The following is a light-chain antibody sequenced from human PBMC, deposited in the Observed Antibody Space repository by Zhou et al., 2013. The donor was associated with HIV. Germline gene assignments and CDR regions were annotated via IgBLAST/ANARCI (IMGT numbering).Light chain of an antibody. J-gene: IGKJ2*01. CDR1: QSVDTY. CDR2: GAS. CDR3: QHYGVSPYT. Sequence: EVLMTQSPVTLSVSPGGRATLSCRASQSVDTYLAWYQQRPGQPPRLLMYGASSRASGIPDRFSGSGSGTEFTLTISRLEPEDFAVYYCQHYGVSPYTFGPGTKLEI. V-gene: IGKV3-20*01.